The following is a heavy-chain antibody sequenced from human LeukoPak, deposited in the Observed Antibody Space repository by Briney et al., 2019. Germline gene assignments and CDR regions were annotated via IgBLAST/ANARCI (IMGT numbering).Heavy chain of an antibody. Sequence: PGGSLRLSCVDSGFTFTNAWMSWVRQAPGKGLEWIGRIKSKTDGETTNYAEPVRGKFTISRDDSKSAVYLQMNSLKIEDTAVYYCTTDLGTYYHGSQRLIPIDYWGQGTLVTVSS. CDR1: GFTFTNAW. J-gene: IGHJ4*02. CDR2: IKSKTDGETT. D-gene: IGHD3-10*01. V-gene: IGHV3-15*01. CDR3: TTDLGTYYHGSQRLIPIDY.